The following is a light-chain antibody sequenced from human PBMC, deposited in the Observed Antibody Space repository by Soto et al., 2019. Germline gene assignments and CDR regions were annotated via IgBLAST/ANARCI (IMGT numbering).Light chain of an antibody. Sequence: EVMLTQSPLNLSLGQGATATLCSKDSQSFRVLLAWYQQKPGQAPRLLIYDSCKRATGIPHRFSGSGSGTDFTLTISSLEPEDSAVYYCQQRHILPITFGQGTRLEIK. V-gene: IGKV3-11*01. CDR1: QSFRVL. CDR2: DSC. CDR3: QQRHILPIT. J-gene: IGKJ5*01.